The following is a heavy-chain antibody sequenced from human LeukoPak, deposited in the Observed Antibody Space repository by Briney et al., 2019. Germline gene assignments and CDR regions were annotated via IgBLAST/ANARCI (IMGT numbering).Heavy chain of an antibody. D-gene: IGHD5-12*01. CDR1: GGTFSSYV. V-gene: IGHV1-69*05. J-gene: IGHJ4*02. CDR3: AREAPVVTKLRTYYFDY. CDR2: IIPIFGTT. Sequence: ASVKVSCKASGGTFSSYVINWVRQAPGQGLEWMGGIIPIFGTTNYAQKFQGRVTITTDESTSTAYMELSSLRSDDTAVYYCAREAPVVTKLRTYYFDYWGQGTLVTVSS.